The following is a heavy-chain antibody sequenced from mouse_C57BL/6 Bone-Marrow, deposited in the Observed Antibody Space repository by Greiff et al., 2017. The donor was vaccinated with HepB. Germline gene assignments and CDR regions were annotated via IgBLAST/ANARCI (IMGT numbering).Heavy chain of an antibody. J-gene: IGHJ4*01. CDR1: GYAFSSSW. Sequence: VQLVESGPELVKPGASVKISCKASGYAFSSSWMNWVKQRPGKGLEWIGRIYPGDGDTNYNGKFKGKATLTADKSSSTAYMQLSSLTSEDSAVYFCARHSSGRDAMDYWGQGTSVTVSS. D-gene: IGHD3-2*02. CDR2: IYPGDGDT. V-gene: IGHV1-82*01. CDR3: ARHSSGRDAMDY.